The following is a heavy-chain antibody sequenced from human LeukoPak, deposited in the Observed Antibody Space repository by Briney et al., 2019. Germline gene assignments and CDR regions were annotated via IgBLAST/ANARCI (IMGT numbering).Heavy chain of an antibody. J-gene: IGHJ1*01. D-gene: IGHD6-13*01. Sequence: PGGSLRLSCAASGFTFSSYWMSLVRQAPGKGLEWVANIKQDGSEKYYVDSVKGRFTISRDNAKNSLYLQMNSLRAEDTAVYYCARDLVAAAGFEYFQHWGQGTLVTVSS. CDR3: ARDLVAAAGFEYFQH. V-gene: IGHV3-7*01. CDR2: IKQDGSEK. CDR1: GFTFSSYW.